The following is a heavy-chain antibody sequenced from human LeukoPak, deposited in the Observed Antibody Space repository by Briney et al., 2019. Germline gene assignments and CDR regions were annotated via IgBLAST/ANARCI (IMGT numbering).Heavy chain of an antibody. V-gene: IGHV3-30*04. D-gene: IGHD2-15*01. Sequence: GGSLRLSCAASGFTFSRNAMHWVRQAPGKGLEWGAVVSFDGSNKFYADSVKGRFTISRDNSKNTLYLQMDSLRAEDTAVFYCARGERYCTASNCFFSFDYWGQGTLVTVSS. CDR2: VSFDGSNK. J-gene: IGHJ4*02. CDR1: GFTFSRNA. CDR3: ARGERYCTASNCFFSFDY.